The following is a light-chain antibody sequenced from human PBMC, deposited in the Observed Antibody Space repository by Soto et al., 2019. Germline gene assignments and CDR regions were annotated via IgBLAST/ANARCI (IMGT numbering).Light chain of an antibody. CDR1: QSITSY. V-gene: IGKV1-39*01. CDR2: AVS. CDR3: QQSYNTPYT. J-gene: IGKJ2*01. Sequence: DIQMTQSPSSLSASVGDRVTITCRASQSITSYLNWYQHKPGRAPMLLIYAVSNLQRGVPSRFSGSGSGTDFTLTISGLQPEDLGTYYCQQSYNTPYTCGQGTKLQIK.